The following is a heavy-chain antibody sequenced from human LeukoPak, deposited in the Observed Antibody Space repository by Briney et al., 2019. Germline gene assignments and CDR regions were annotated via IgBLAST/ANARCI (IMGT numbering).Heavy chain of an antibody. CDR3: AKDIGGDTAMVAVDY. CDR1: GFTFSSYG. Sequence: PGGSLRLSCAASGFTFSSYGMHWVRQAPGKGLEGVAFIRYDGSNKYYADSVKGRFTISRDNSKNTLYLQMNSLRAEDTAVYYCAKDIGGDTAMVAVDYWGQGTLVTVSS. J-gene: IGHJ4*02. V-gene: IGHV3-30*02. D-gene: IGHD5-18*01. CDR2: IRYDGSNK.